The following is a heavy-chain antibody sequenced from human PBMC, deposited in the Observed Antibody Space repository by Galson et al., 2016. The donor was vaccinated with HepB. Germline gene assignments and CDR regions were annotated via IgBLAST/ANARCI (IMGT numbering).Heavy chain of an antibody. D-gene: IGHD3-3*01. J-gene: IGHJ5*02. Sequence: ETLSLTCAVSGGSIRSNNWWSWVRQPPGKGLEGIGEIHHSGSTNYNPSLKTRTTITVDKSKNHFSRKLSSVTAADTAMYYCARLSKDYDFWSGYFTYSFDPWGQGTLVTVSS. CDR1: GGSIRSNNW. CDR3: ARLSKDYDFWSGYFTYSFDP. V-gene: IGHV4-4*02. CDR2: IHHSGST.